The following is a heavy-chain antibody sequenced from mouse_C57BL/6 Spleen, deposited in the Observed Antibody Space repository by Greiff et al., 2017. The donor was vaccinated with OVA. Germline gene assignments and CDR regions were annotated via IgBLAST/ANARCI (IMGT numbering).Heavy chain of an antibody. Sequence: VELQQPGAELVKPGASVKMSCKASGYTFTDYYMNWVKQSHGKSLEWIGVINPYNGGTSYNQKFKGKATLTVDKSSSTAYMELNSLTSEDSAVYYCARGGSSGYDYWGQGTTLTVSS. D-gene: IGHD3-2*02. V-gene: IGHV1-19*01. CDR1: GYTFTDYY. CDR3: ARGGSSGYDY. CDR2: INPYNGGT. J-gene: IGHJ2*01.